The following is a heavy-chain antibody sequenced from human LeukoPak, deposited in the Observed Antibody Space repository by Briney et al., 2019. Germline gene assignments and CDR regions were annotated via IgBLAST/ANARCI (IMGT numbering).Heavy chain of an antibody. CDR1: GYTFTSYG. V-gene: IGHV1-18*01. CDR3: AREEGSGYYGSGSYYTQKPLDY. J-gene: IGHJ4*02. CDR2: ISAYNGNT. D-gene: IGHD3-10*01. Sequence: ASVKVSCKASGYTFTSYGISWVRQAPGQGLEWMGWISAYNGNTNYAQKLQGRVTMTTDTSTSTAYMELRSLRSDDTAVYYCAREEGSGYYGSGSYYTQKPLDYWGQGTLVTVSS.